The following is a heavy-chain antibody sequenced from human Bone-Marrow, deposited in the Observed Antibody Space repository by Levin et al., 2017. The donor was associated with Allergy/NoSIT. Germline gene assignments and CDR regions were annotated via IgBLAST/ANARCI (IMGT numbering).Heavy chain of an antibody. CDR3: AVLAKFSGAGH. CDR2: INPNTGET. CDR1: RDTFTVYY. V-gene: IGHV1-2*06. D-gene: IGHD3-10*01. Sequence: MAGGSLRLSCKASRDTFTVYYINWVRQAPGQGLAWVGRINPNTGETDYAQNLQGRVTMTRDTSISTASMVLSGLRSDDTAVYYCAVLAKFSGAGHWGQGTLVTVSS. J-gene: IGHJ4*02.